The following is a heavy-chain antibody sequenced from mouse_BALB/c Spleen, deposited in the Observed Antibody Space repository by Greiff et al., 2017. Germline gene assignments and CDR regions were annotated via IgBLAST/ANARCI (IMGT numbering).Heavy chain of an antibody. CDR3: ARSRGNDGPYYYAMDY. D-gene: IGHD2-3*01. Sequence: EVHLVESGPELEKPGASVKISCKASGYSFTGYNMNWVKQSNGKSLEWIGNIDPYYGGTSYNQKFKGKATLTVDKSSSTAYMQLKSLTSEDSAVYYCARSRGNDGPYYYAMDYWGQGTSVTVSS. CDR2: IDPYYGGT. CDR1: GYSFTGYN. V-gene: IGHV1-39*01. J-gene: IGHJ4*01.